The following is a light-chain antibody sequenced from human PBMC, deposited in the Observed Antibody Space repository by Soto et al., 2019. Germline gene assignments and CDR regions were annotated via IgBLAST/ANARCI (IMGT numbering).Light chain of an antibody. V-gene: IGKV1-39*01. CDR2: AAS. J-gene: IGKJ1*01. Sequence: DIQMTQSPPSLSASVGDSVTITCRASRSVGRYLNWYQKRAGKAPKLLIYAASSLHTGVPSRFSGTGSATDFSLTIKSLQPEDAATYFCQQSGGSPWTFGQGTDVQI. CDR3: QQSGGSPWT. CDR1: RSVGRY.